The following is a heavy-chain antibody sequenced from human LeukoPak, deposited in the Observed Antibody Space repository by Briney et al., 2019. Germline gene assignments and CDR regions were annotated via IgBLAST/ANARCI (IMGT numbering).Heavy chain of an antibody. V-gene: IGHV3-23*01. J-gene: IGHJ6*03. CDR1: GFTFTTFW. Sequence: PGGSLRLSCATSGFTFTTFWMHWVRQAPGKGLEWVSAISGSGGSTYYADSVKGRFTISRDNSKNTLYLQMNSLRAEDTAVYYCAKSSGSGSYYYYYYMDVWGKGTTVTISS. CDR3: AKSSGSGSYYYYYYMDV. D-gene: IGHD3-10*01. CDR2: ISGSGGST.